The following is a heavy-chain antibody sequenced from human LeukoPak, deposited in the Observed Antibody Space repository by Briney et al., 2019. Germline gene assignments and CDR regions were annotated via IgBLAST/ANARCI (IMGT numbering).Heavy chain of an antibody. V-gene: IGHV3-49*04. D-gene: IGHD4-17*01. CDR3: SRGPHGDRSFDY. CDR1: GFTFGDYT. CDR2: IRSKAYGGTT. J-gene: IGHJ4*02. Sequence: PGGSLRLSCTASGFTFGDYTMSWVRQAPGKGLEGVGFIRSKAYGGTTEYAASVKGRFTISRDDSKSIAYLQMNSLKTEDTAVYYCSRGPHGDRSFDYWGQGTLVTVSS.